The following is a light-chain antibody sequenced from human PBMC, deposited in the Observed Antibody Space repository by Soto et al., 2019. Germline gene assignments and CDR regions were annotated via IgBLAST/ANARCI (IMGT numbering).Light chain of an antibody. CDR1: SGDVGGYNH. Sequence: QSALTQPPSASGSPGQSVTISCTGTSGDVGGYNHVSWYQQHPGKAPKLIIYEVIKRPSGVPDRFSGSKSGNTASLTISGLQAEDEADYYCCSYAGGYTHAVFGGGTKLTVL. CDR3: CSYAGGYTHAV. J-gene: IGLJ2*01. V-gene: IGLV2-8*01. CDR2: EVI.